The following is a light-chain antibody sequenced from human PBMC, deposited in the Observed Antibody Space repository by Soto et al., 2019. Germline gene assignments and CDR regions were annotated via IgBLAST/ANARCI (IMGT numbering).Light chain of an antibody. V-gene: IGKV1-5*01. CDR3: QQYNSYPWT. Sequence: DIQMTQSPSTLSASVGDRVTITCRASQSISDWLAWYQQKPGKAPKALTYDASSLDSGVPSRFSGSGSGTEFTLTISSLQPDDFATYYCQQYNSYPWTFGQGTKVDIK. CDR2: DAS. CDR1: QSISDW. J-gene: IGKJ1*01.